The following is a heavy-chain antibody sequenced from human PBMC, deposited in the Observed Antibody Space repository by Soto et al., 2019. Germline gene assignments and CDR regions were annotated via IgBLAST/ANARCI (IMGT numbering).Heavy chain of an antibody. CDR2: MNPNSGNT. CDR1: GYTFTSHD. D-gene: IGHD6-13*01. J-gene: IGHJ5*02. CDR3: ARVDSSNWYNWFDP. Sequence: ASVKVSCKASGYTFTSHDINWVRQATGQGLEWMGWMNPNSGNTGYAQKFQGRVTMTRNTSINTAYMELRSLRSEDTAVYFCARVDSSNWYNWFDPWGQGTLVTVSS. V-gene: IGHV1-8*01.